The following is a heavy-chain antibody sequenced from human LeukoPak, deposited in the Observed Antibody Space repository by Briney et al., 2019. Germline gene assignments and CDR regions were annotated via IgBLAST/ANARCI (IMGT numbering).Heavy chain of an antibody. CDR3: AKGLDYDDY. D-gene: IGHD3-16*01. V-gene: IGHV3-48*03. J-gene: IGHJ4*02. Sequence: GGSLRLSCAGSGFTFSSYDMNWVRQAPGKGREWVSYISNSGNTKYYANSVKGRFTISRDNAKNSLYLQMNSLRVEDTAVYYCAKGLDYDDYWGQGTLVTVSS. CDR1: GFTFSSYD. CDR2: ISNSGNTK.